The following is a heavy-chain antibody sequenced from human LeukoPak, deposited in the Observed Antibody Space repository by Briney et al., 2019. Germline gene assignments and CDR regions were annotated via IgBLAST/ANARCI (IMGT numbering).Heavy chain of an antibody. V-gene: IGHV3-23*01. CDR2: ISGSGGST. J-gene: IGHJ6*02. CDR1: GFTFSSYW. CDR3: AKDIRAQLWRTYYYGMDV. D-gene: IGHD5-24*01. Sequence: GGSLRLSCAASGFTFSSYWMSWVRQAPGKGLEWVSVISGSGGSTYYADSVKGRFTISRDNSKNTLYLQMNSLRAEDTAVYYCAKDIRAQLWRTYYYGMDVWGQGTTVTVSS.